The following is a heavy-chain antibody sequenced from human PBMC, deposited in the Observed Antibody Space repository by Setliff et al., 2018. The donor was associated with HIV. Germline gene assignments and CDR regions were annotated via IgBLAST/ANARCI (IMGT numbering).Heavy chain of an antibody. D-gene: IGHD5-12*01. CDR3: ATDGIGGWLRPMPDY. J-gene: IGHJ4*02. V-gene: IGHV4-59*11. CDR1: GASISSHY. CDR2: VYYSGST. Sequence: PSETLSLTCTVSGASISSHYWSWIRQSPGKGLEWIGHVYYSGSTKYNPSLQSRVSMSVDTSKNQFSLRLSSVTAADTAVYYCATDGIGGWLRPMPDYWGQGTQVTVSS.